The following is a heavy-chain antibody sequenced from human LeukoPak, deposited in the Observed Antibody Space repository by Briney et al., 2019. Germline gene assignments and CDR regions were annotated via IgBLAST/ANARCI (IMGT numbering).Heavy chain of an antibody. CDR1: GFTFSSYA. V-gene: IGHV3-64D*06. D-gene: IGHD6-13*01. CDR3: VKEDSSSWYGNWFDP. Sequence: PGGSLRLSCSASGFTFSSYAMHWVCQAPGKGLEYVSAISSNGGSTYYADSVKGRFTISRDNSKNTLYLQMSSLRAEDTAVYYCVKEDSSSWYGNWFDPWGQGTLVTVSS. CDR2: ISSNGGST. J-gene: IGHJ5*02.